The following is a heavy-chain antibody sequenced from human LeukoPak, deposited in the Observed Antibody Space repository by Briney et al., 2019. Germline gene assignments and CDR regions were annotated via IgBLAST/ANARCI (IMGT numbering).Heavy chain of an antibody. CDR3: ARDPYSSGWYDY. Sequence: PGGSLRLSCAASGFTFSSYWMSWVRQAPGKGLEWVANIKQDGSEKYYVDSVKGRFTISSDNAKNPLYRQMNNLRAEDTAVYYCARDPYSSGWYDYWGQGTLVTVSS. V-gene: IGHV3-7*01. J-gene: IGHJ4*02. D-gene: IGHD6-19*01. CDR1: GFTFSSYW. CDR2: IKQDGSEK.